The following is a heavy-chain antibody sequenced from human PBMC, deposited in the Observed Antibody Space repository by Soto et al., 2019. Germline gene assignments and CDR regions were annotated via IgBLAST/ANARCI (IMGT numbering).Heavy chain of an antibody. CDR2: IIPSFGTA. Sequence: QVQLVQSGAEVKKPGASVKVSCTASGGTFSSYAISWVRQAPGQGLEWMGGIIPSFGTANYAQKFQGRVTITADESTSTAYMELSSLRSEETAVYYCAREDRWLYYFDYWGQGTLVTVSS. CDR1: GGTFSSYA. D-gene: IGHD6-19*01. V-gene: IGHV1-69*01. J-gene: IGHJ4*02. CDR3: AREDRWLYYFDY.